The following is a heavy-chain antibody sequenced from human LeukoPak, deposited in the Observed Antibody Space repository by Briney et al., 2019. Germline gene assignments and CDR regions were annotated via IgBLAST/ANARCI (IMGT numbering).Heavy chain of an antibody. V-gene: IGHV3-23*01. CDR3: AKGCGGNCYSSFDC. CDR2: ISDSWRNT. CDR1: GFTFNSYA. Sequence: GGSLRFSCAASGFTFNSYAMTWLRQAPGKGLVWVSTISDSWRNTYYADSVKGRFTISRDNSKNTLFLQMNSLRAEDTAIYYCAKGCGGNCYSSFDCWGQGTLVTVSS. D-gene: IGHD2-21*02. J-gene: IGHJ4*02.